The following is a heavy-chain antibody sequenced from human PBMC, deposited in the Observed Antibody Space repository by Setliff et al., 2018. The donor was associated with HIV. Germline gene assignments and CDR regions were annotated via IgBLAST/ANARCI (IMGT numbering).Heavy chain of an antibody. J-gene: IGHJ6*03. CDR1: GFTFSAYS. D-gene: IGHD3-10*01. CDR3: VRDYGSGTNFFYSMDV. V-gene: IGHV3-48*04. CDR2: ISSSGVM. Sequence: LRLSCAASGFTFSAYSMNWVRQAPGKGLEWISYISSSGVMYYADSVSGRFTISRDSAKNSLYLQMNSLRAEDTAVYYCVRDYGSGTNFFYSMDVWGKGTTVTVSS.